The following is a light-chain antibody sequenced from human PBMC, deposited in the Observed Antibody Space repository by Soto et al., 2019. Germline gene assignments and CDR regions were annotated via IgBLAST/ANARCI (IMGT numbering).Light chain of an antibody. CDR3: QQYGGSPRT. CDR1: HTVTSNY. V-gene: IGKV3-20*01. J-gene: IGKJ1*01. Sequence: EIVLTQSPDTLSLSPGERATLSCRASHTVTSNYLAWYQQKPGQAPRLLIYGASSRATDIPDRFSGSGSGTDFTLTISRLETEDFEVYYCQQYGGSPRTFGQGTKVEIK. CDR2: GAS.